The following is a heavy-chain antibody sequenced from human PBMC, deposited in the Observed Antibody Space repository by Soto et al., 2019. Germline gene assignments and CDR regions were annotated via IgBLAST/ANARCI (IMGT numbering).Heavy chain of an antibody. CDR3: ARALRDGYNSWSY. D-gene: IGHD5-12*01. CDR2: ISSGGST. J-gene: IGHJ4*02. CDR1: GFTVSSNY. Sequence: PGWSLRLYCAASGFTVSSNYMTWVRQAPGKGLEWVSVISSGGSTYYADSVKGRFTISRDNSKNTLYLQMNSLRAEDTAVYYWARALRDGYNSWSYWGQGTLVTVSS. V-gene: IGHV3-53*01.